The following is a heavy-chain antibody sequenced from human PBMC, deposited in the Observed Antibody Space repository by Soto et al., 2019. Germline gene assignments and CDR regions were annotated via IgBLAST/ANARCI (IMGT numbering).Heavy chain of an antibody. CDR3: ARVKPPAGTFIFYYYMDV. D-gene: IGHD6-13*01. V-gene: IGHV3-33*01. CDR1: GFSLNTYG. CDR2: IWNDGHRK. J-gene: IGHJ6*03. Sequence: LRLSCTASGFSLNTYGIHWVRQAPGKGLEWVAVIWNDGHRKYYADSVQGRFTISRDNSENTINLQMNSLRAEDTAVYHCARVKPPAGTFIFYYYMDVWTTGTTVSVSS.